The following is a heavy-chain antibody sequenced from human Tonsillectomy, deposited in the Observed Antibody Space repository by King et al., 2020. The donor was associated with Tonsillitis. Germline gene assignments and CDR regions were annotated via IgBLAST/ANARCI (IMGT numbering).Heavy chain of an antibody. J-gene: IGHJ4*02. V-gene: IGHV4-59*08. Sequence: QLQESGPGLVKPSETLSLTCTVSGGSISSYYWSWIRQPPGKGLEWIGYIYYSGSTNYNPSLKSRVTISVDTSKNQFSLKLSSVTAADTAVYYCARHREYSGRPYYFDYWGQGTLVTVSS. CDR3: ARHREYSGRPYYFDY. CDR2: IYYSGST. D-gene: IGHD1-26*01. CDR1: GGSISSYY.